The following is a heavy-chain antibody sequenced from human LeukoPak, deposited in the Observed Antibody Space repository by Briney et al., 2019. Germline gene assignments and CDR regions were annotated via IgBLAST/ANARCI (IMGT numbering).Heavy chain of an antibody. CDR3: ASSKRAADYGYAMIES. CDR1: GFTFSSYA. V-gene: IGHV3-30-3*01. J-gene: IGHJ4*02. D-gene: IGHD4-17*01. CDR2: ISYDGSNK. Sequence: PGGSLRLSCAASGFTFSSYAMHWVRQAPGKGLEWVAVISYDGSNKYYADSVKGRFTISRDNSKNTLYLQMNSLRAEDTAVYYCASSKRAADYGYAMIESWGRGTLVTVSS.